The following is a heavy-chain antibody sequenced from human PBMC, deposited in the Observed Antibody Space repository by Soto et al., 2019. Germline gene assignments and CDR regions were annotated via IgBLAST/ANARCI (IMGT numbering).Heavy chain of an antibody. CDR1: GGSISSYYCY. D-gene: IGHD2-2*02. J-gene: IGHJ6*02. CDR2: IYYSGST. V-gene: IGHV4-31*03. CDR3: ARSPVPAAIGAYYYGMDV. Sequence: SETMSLTCTVSGGSISSYYCYWIRHRQGKRQGLGWIWYIYYSGSTYYNPSLKSRVTISVDTSKNQFSLKLSSVTAADTAVYYCARSPVPAAIGAYYYGMDVWGQGTTVTVSS.